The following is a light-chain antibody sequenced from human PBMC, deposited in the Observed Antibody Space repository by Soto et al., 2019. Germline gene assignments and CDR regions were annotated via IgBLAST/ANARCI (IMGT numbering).Light chain of an antibody. CDR3: QTGGSGIVV. J-gene: IGLJ2*01. V-gene: IGLV4-69*01. CDR2: LNSDGSH. CDR1: SGHSHYA. Sequence: QLVLTQSPSASASLGASVKLTCTLSSGHSHYAIAWHQQQSEKGPRYLMKLNSDGSHSKGDWIPDRCSGSSSGAERYLTISSLQSADEADYYCQTGGSGIVVFGGGTKLTVL.